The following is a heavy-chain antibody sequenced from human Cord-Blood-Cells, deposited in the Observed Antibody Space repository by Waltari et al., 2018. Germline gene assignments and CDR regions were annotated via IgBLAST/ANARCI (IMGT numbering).Heavy chain of an antibody. V-gene: IGHV4-61*09. CDR2: IHTSGST. CDR1: GGSISSGSYY. Sequence: QVQLQESGPGLVKPSQTLSLTCTVSGGSISSGSYYWSWIRQPAGKGLEWIGYIHTSGSTNYNPSLKRRVTISVDTSKNQCSLKLSSVTAADTAVYYCARAFGEGWFDPWGQGTLVTVSS. D-gene: IGHD3-16*01. J-gene: IGHJ5*02. CDR3: ARAFGEGWFDP.